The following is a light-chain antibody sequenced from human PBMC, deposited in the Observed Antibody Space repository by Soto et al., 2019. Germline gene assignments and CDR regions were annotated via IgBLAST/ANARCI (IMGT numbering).Light chain of an antibody. CDR3: CSYAGSYTHIV. CDR2: DVT. CDR1: NTHV. V-gene: IGLV2-11*01. J-gene: IGLJ2*01. Sequence: QSALTQPHSVSGSPGQSVTISCTGTNTHVSWYQQLPGRAPRLLIYDVTKRASGVPDRFSGSNSGGTASLTISGLQAEDEADFYCCSYAGSYTHIVFGGGTKLTVL.